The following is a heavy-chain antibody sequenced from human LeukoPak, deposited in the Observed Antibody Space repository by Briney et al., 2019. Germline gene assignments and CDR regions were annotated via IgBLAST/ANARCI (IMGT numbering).Heavy chain of an antibody. CDR2: INPSGGTT. J-gene: IGHJ4*02. V-gene: IGHV1-46*01. CDR3: ARTRGYSDYELDY. D-gene: IGHD5-12*01. CDR1: GYTFTSYY. Sequence: ASVKVSCKASGYTFTSYYMHWVRQAPGQGLEWMGIINPSGGTTRHAQRFQGRVTMTRDASTSTVYMELSSLRSEDTAVYYCARTRGYSDYELDYWGQGTLVTVSS.